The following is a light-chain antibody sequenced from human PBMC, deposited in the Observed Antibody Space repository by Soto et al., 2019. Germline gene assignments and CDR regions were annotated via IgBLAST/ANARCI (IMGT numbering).Light chain of an antibody. CDR3: GTWDSSLSAYV. V-gene: IGLV1-51*01. Sequence: QSVLTQPPSMSAAPGQMVAISCSGTSSNIGDNSVSWYQHFPGTAPKVLIYDNNKRPSGIPDRFSGSKSGTSATLGITGLQTGDEADYYCGTWDSSLSAYVFGTGTQLTVL. CDR2: DNN. CDR1: SSNIGDNS. J-gene: IGLJ1*01.